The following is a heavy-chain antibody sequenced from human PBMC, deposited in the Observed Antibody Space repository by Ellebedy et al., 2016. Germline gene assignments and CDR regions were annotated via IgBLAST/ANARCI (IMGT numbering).Heavy chain of an antibody. CDR1: GYTFTSYG. CDR3: ARLYSGYDYGSYYFDY. V-gene: IGHV1-18*01. D-gene: IGHD5-12*01. J-gene: IGHJ4*02. CDR2: ISAYNGNT. Sequence: ASVKVSXXASGYTFTSYGISWVRQAPGQGLEWMGWISAYNGNTNYAQKLQGRVTMTTDTSTSTAYMELRSLRSDDTAVYYCARLYSGYDYGSYYFDYWGQGTLVTVSS.